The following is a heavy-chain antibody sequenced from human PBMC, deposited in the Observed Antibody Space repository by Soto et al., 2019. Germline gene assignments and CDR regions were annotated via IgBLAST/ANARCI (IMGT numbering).Heavy chain of an antibody. V-gene: IGHV3-23*01. CDR3: AKDKRCSGTSCYEVYYYMDV. CDR1: ELTFSSYA. J-gene: IGHJ6*03. CDR2: LSGSGRRT. Sequence: PGGPLRLSCAASELTFSSYAMGWFRQAPGKGLEWVSSLSGSGRRTYYADSVKGRFTISRDNSNNTVFLQMNSLRAEDTAVYYCAKDKRCSGTSCYEVYYYMDVGGKGTTVTVSS. D-gene: IGHD2-2*01.